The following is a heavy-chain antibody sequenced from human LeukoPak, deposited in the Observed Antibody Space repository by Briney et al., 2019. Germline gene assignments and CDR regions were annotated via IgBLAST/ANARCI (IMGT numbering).Heavy chain of an antibody. D-gene: IGHD6-13*01. J-gene: IGHJ3*02. CDR1: GFTVSTNS. CDR2: IFSGGGT. Sequence: GGSLRLSCAASGFTVSTNSMNWVRQAPGKGLEWVSGIFSGGGTYYADSVMGRFTISKDNSKNTLYLQMNSLRAEDTAVYYCARDLHGFASSWDIWSQGTMVTVSS. V-gene: IGHV3-66*01. CDR3: ARDLHGFASSWDI.